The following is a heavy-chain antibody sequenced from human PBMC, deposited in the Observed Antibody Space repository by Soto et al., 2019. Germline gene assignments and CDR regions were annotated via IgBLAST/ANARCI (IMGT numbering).Heavy chain of an antibody. V-gene: IGHV3-21*06. CDR1: GFTFSSFD. Sequence: GGSLRLSCATSGFTFSSFDMDWVRQAPGKGLEWVSSIHRASTYIYYADSVRGRFTISRDNAKSSLHLQMNSLTVEDTAVYYCARRAVTTYHFFDYWGQGALVTVSS. J-gene: IGHJ4*02. CDR3: ARRAVTTYHFFDY. D-gene: IGHD4-17*01. CDR2: IHRASTYI.